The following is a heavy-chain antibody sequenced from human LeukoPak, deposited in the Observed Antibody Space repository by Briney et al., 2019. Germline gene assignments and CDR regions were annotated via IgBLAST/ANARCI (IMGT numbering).Heavy chain of an antibody. CDR3: ARELSGYSYGYAYYYYMDV. Sequence: QAGGSLRLSCAASGFTFSSYWMSWVRQAPGKGLEWVANIKQDGSEKYYVDSVKGRFIISRDNAKNSLYLQMNSLRAEDTAVYYCARELSGYSYGYAYYYYMDVWGKGTTVTVSS. CDR1: GFTFSSYW. CDR2: IKQDGSEK. V-gene: IGHV3-7*01. D-gene: IGHD5-18*01. J-gene: IGHJ6*03.